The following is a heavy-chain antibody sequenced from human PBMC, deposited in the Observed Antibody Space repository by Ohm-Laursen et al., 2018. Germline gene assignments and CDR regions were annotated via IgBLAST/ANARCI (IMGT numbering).Heavy chain of an antibody. V-gene: IGHV3-9*01. CDR1: GFTFDDYA. J-gene: IGHJ5*02. CDR2: ISWNSGSI. Sequence: LRLSCSASGFTFDDYAMHWVRHAPGKGLEWVSGISWNSGSIGYADSVKGRFTISRDNAKNSLYLQMNSLRAEDTALYYCAKAYPHSSGWYQADWFDPWGQGTLVAVSS. CDR3: AKAYPHSSGWYQADWFDP. D-gene: IGHD6-13*01.